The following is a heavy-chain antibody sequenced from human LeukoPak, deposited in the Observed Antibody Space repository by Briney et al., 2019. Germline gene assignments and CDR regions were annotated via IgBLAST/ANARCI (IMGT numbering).Heavy chain of an antibody. CDR2: IYYSGST. V-gene: IGHV4-39*01. Sequence: SETLSLTCTVSGGSISSSSYYWGWIRQPPGKGLEWIGSIYYSGSTYYNPSLKSRVTISVDTSKNQFSLKLSSVTAADTAVYYCARPFPINPGGDYWGQGTLVTVSS. CDR1: GGSISSSSYY. CDR3: ARPFPINPGGDY. D-gene: IGHD2/OR15-2a*01. J-gene: IGHJ4*02.